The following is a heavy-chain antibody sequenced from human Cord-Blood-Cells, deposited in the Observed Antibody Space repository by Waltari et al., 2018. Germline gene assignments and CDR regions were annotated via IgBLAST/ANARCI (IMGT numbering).Heavy chain of an antibody. CDR3: AKTGDLYYFDY. CDR2: INHSGST. V-gene: IGHV4-34*01. J-gene: IGHJ4*02. Sequence: QVQLQQRGAGLLTPSETLSLTCAVYGGSFSGYYWSCIRQPPGKGLEWIGEINHSGSTNYNPSLKSRVTISVDTSKNQFSLKLSSVTAADTAVYYCAKTGDLYYFDYWGQGTLVTVSS. CDR1: GGSFSGYY. D-gene: IGHD7-27*01.